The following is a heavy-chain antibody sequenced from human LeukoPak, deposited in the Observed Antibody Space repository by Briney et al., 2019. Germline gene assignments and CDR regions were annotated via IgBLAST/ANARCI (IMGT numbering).Heavy chain of an antibody. D-gene: IGHD6-13*01. CDR3: AKGYSSSWYVYFDY. Sequence: GGPLRLSCAASGFTFSSYAMSWVRQAPGKGLEWVSAISGSGGSTYYADSVKGRFTISRDNSKNTLYLQMNSLRAEDTAVYYCAKGYSSSWYVYFDYWGQGTLVTVSS. CDR1: GFTFSSYA. J-gene: IGHJ4*02. CDR2: ISGSGGST. V-gene: IGHV3-23*01.